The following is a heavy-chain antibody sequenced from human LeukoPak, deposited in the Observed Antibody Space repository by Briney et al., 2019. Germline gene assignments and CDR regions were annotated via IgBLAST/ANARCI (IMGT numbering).Heavy chain of an antibody. J-gene: IGHJ5*02. CDR3: AKGRAYCGGDCYPNWFDP. V-gene: IGHV3-30*18. CDR2: ISYDGSNK. D-gene: IGHD2-21*02. Sequence: GGSLRLSCAASGFTFSSYGMHWVRQAPGKGLEWVAVISYDGSNKYYADSVKGRFTISRDNSKNTLYLQMNSLRVEDTAVYYCAKGRAYCGGDCYPNWFDPWGQGTLVTVSS. CDR1: GFTFSSYG.